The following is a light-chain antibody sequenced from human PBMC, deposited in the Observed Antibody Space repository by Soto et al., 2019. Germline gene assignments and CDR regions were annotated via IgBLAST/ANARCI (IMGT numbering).Light chain of an antibody. J-gene: IGKJ1*01. Sequence: DIQMTQSPSTLSASLGDRVTMTXRASQSISCWLAWYHQQPVXXTKLXXXKEXSLEGGVPSRFRGSGSGKEFTLTISSLQPDYFATYYCRQYNTFATWAFGQGTKVDIK. CDR3: RQYNTFATWA. V-gene: IGKV1-5*03. CDR1: QSISCW. CDR2: KEX.